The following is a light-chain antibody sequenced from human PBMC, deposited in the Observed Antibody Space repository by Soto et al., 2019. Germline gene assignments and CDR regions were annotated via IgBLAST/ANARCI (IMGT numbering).Light chain of an antibody. CDR3: SSYTSSSTLAVV. CDR2: DVS. J-gene: IGLJ2*01. V-gene: IGLV2-14*03. CDR1: SSDVGGYNY. Sequence: QSALTQPASVSGSPGQSITISCSGTSSDVGGYNYVSWYQQHPGKAXXXXXXDVSXRXXGXSXXXXXXXXXXXXXXXXSGXXAEDEADYYCSSYTSSSTLAVVFGGGTKVTVL.